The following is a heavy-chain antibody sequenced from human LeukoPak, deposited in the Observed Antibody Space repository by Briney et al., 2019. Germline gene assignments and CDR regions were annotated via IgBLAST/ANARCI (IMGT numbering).Heavy chain of an antibody. CDR1: GFTFSSYS. J-gene: IGHJ4*02. Sequence: GGSLRLSCADSGFTFSSYSMNWVRQAPGKGLEWVSSISSSSSYIYYADSVKGRFTISRDNAKNSLYLQMNSLRAEDTAVYYCARDEYSSSSVDYWGQGTLVTVSS. CDR2: ISSSSSYI. V-gene: IGHV3-21*01. CDR3: ARDEYSSSSVDY. D-gene: IGHD6-6*01.